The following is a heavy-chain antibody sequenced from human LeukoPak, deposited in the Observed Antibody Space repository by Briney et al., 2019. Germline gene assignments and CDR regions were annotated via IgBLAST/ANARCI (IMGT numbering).Heavy chain of an antibody. CDR2: IHYSGSA. J-gene: IGHJ4*02. CDR3: ARGVDDFWSGAIIDY. V-gene: IGHV4-34*01. CDR1: GGSFSGYY. D-gene: IGHD3-3*01. Sequence: SQTLSLTCAVYGGSFSGYYWTWIRQPPGKGLEWIGEIHYSGSATYNPSLKSRVTISVDTSKNQFSLKLSSVTAADTAVYYCARGVDDFWSGAIIDYWGQGTLVTVSS.